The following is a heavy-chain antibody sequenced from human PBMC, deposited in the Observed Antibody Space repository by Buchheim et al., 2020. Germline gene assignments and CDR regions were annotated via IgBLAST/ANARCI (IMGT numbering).Heavy chain of an antibody. CDR2: IYSGGST. CDR1: GFTVSSNY. Sequence: EVQLVESGGGLVQPGGSLRLSCAASGFTVSSNYMSWVRQAPGKGLEWVSVIYSGGSTYYADSVKGRFTISRDTSKNTLYLQMNSLRAEDTAVYYCARARRRIAVAGYFDYWGQGTL. D-gene: IGHD6-19*01. CDR3: ARARRRIAVAGYFDY. J-gene: IGHJ4*02. V-gene: IGHV3-66*01.